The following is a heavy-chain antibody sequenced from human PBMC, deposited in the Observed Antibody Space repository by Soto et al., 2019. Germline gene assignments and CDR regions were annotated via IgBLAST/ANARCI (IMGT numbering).Heavy chain of an antibody. J-gene: IGHJ6*04. D-gene: IGHD3-3*01. V-gene: IGHV1-2*02. CDR2: INPNSGGT. CDR1: GYTFTGYY. CDR3: ARGGPVWSGYYKDYYYGMEV. Sequence: VASVKVSCKASGYTFTGYYMHWVRQAPGQGLEWMGWINPNSGGTNYAQKFQGRVTMTRDTSISTAYMELSRLRSDDTAVYYCARGGPVWSGYYKDYYYGMEVWGKGNTVNVSA.